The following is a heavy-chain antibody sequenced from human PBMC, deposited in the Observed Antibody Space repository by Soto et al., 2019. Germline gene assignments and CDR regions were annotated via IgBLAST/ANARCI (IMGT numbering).Heavy chain of an antibody. CDR3: AKEGYVPGFF. CDR2: ISGGAGST. V-gene: IGHV3-23*01. J-gene: IGHJ4*02. D-gene: IGHD3-16*01. CDR1: GFTITTHA. Sequence: GSLRLSCAVSGFTITTHAIIWVRQGPGKGLEWVSGISGGAGSTYYADSVKGRFTISRDNPKNALYLQMNSLRAEDTAVYYCAKEGYVPGFFWGQGTLVTVSS.